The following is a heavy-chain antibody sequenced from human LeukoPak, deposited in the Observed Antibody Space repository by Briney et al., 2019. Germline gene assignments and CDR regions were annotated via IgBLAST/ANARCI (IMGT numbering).Heavy chain of an antibody. D-gene: IGHD3-16*01. CDR2: ICGSGGST. CDR3: AKGSSWGGRYYFDY. V-gene: IGHV3-23*01. CDR1: AFTFSTYA. Sequence: GGSLRLSCAASAFTFSTYAMSSVRQPPGRGLEWVSAICGSGGSTHYADSVKGRFTISRDNSKNTLYLQMNSLRAEDTAVYYCAKGSSWGGRYYFDYWGQGTLVTVSS. J-gene: IGHJ4*02.